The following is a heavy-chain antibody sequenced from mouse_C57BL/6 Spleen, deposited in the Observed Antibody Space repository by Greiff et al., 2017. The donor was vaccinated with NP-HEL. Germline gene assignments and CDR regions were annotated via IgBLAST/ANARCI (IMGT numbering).Heavy chain of an antibody. CDR3: ARRGGVITTVVASRYFDV. V-gene: IGHV1-61*01. CDR2: IYPSDSET. J-gene: IGHJ1*03. D-gene: IGHD1-1*01. CDR1: GYTFTSYW. Sequence: QVQLQQPGAELVRPGSSVKLSCKASGYTFTSYWMDWVKQRPGQGLEWIGNIYPSDSETHYNQKFKDKATLTVDKSSSTAYMQLSSLTSDDSAVYYCARRGGVITTVVASRYFDVWGTGTTVTVSS.